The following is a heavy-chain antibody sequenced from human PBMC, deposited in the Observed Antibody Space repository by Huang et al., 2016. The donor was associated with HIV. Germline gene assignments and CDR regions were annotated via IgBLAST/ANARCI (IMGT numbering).Heavy chain of an antibody. CDR2: ISSSGSTL. CDR3: ASHFRLRGYSYAFFDY. Sequence: QVQLVESGGGLVKPGGSLRLSCAASGLTLSDYYMSWIRQAPGKVLELVSYISSSGSTLYYADSVKGQFTISRDNAKNSLYLQMNSLRAEDTAVYYCASHFRLRGYSYAFFDYWGQGTLVTVSS. J-gene: IGHJ4*02. D-gene: IGHD5-18*01. CDR1: GLTLSDYY. V-gene: IGHV3-11*04.